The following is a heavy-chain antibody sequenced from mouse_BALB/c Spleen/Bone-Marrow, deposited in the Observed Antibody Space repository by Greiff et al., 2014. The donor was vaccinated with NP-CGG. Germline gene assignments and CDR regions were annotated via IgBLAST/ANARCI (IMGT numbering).Heavy chain of an antibody. CDR2: IHPNSGNT. Sequence: QVQLKDSGSVLVRPGASVKLSCEASGYTFTSSWMHWAKQRPGQGLEWIGEIHPNSGNTNYNEKFKGKATLTVDTSSSTAYVDLSSLTSEDSAVYYCARGDPYYRYSDYWGQGTTLTVSS. CDR3: ARGDPYYRYSDY. J-gene: IGHJ2*01. CDR1: GYTFTSSW. D-gene: IGHD2-14*01. V-gene: IGHV1S130*01.